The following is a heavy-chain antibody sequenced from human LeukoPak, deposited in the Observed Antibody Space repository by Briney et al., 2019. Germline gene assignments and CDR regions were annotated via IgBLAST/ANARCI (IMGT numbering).Heavy chain of an antibody. CDR2: FDPEDGET. CDR3: ATGFRDYDFWSGYWYYFDY. Sequence: GASVKVSCKVSGYTLTELSMHWVRQAPGKGLEWMGGFDPEDGETIYAQKIQGRVTMTEDTSTDTAYMELSSLRSEDTAVYYCATGFRDYDFWSGYWYYFDYWGQGTLVTVSS. J-gene: IGHJ4*02. D-gene: IGHD3-3*01. V-gene: IGHV1-24*01. CDR1: GYTLTELS.